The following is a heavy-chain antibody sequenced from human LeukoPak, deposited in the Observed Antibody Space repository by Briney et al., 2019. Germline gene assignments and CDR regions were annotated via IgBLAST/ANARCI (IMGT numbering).Heavy chain of an antibody. CDR1: GFTVSSYA. V-gene: IGHV3-13*01. CDR3: ARALAYCGGDCYDDAFDI. CDR2: LGIAGDT. Sequence: GGPLRLSCAASGFTVSSYAMHWVRQPIGKGLEWVSALGIAGDTFYPGSVKGRFTISRENAKNSLYLQMNSLRAEDTAVYYCARALAYCGGDCYDDAFDIWGQGTMVTVSS. J-gene: IGHJ3*02. D-gene: IGHD2-21*02.